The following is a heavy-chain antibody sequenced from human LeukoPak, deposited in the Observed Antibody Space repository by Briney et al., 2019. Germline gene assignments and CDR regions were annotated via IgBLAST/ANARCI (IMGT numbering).Heavy chain of an antibody. V-gene: IGHV1-2*02. Sequence: ASVKVSCKASGYTFTGYYMHWVRQAPGQGLEWMGWINPNNGGTKYAQKFQDRVTMTRDTSISTAYMELSRLRSEDTAVYYCARQGISYYDSSDYYYVDYWGQGTLVTVSS. J-gene: IGHJ4*02. CDR3: ARQGISYYDSSDYYYVDY. CDR2: INPNNGGT. D-gene: IGHD3-22*01. CDR1: GYTFTGYY.